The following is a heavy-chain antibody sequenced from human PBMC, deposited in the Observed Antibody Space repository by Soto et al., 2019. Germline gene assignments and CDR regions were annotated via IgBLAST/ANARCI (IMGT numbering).Heavy chain of an antibody. CDR3: AGEWPQSDAFDI. D-gene: IGHD3-10*01. CDR1: GFTFSDHY. Sequence: HPGGSLRLSCAASGFTFSDHYMDWVRQAPGKGLEWVGRTRNKANSYTTEYAASVKGRFTISRDDSKNSLYLQMNSLKTEDTAVYYCAGEWPQSDAFDIWGQGTMVTVSS. CDR2: TRNKANSYTT. J-gene: IGHJ3*02. V-gene: IGHV3-72*01.